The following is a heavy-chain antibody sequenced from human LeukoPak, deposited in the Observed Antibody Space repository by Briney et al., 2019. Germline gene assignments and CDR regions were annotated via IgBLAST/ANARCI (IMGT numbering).Heavy chain of an antibody. CDR2: IIPVLGVS. Sequence: GASVKVSCKASGGSFSSYVITWVRQAPGQGLEWMGRIIPVLGVSNFAQKFEGRVTITRDTSASTAYMELSSLTSEDTAVYYCARGPRAAADDYWGQGTLVTVSS. J-gene: IGHJ4*02. CDR3: ARGPRAAADDY. CDR1: GGSFSSYV. D-gene: IGHD6-13*01. V-gene: IGHV1-69*04.